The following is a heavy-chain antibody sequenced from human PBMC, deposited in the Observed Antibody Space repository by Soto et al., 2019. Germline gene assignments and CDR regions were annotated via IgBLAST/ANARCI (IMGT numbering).Heavy chain of an antibody. CDR1: GFTFDDYA. V-gene: IGHV3-9*01. CDR2: ISWNSGSI. J-gene: IGHJ6*03. D-gene: IGHD6-19*01. Sequence: GGSLRLSCAASGFTFDDYAMHWVRQAPGKGLEWVSGISWNSGSIGYADSVKGRFTISRDNAKNSLYLQMNSLRAEDTALYYCAKDGGKSSGPEIYYYYYMDVWGKGTTVTVSS. CDR3: AKDGGKSSGPEIYYYYYMDV.